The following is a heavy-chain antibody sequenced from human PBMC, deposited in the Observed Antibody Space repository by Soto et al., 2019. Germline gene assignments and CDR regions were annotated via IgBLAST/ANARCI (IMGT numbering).Heavy chain of an antibody. CDR1: AFTFRSYA. CDR3: AKGAVQLERLNWFDP. Sequence: PGGSLRLSCAASAFTFRSYAMSWVRQAPGKGLEWVSAISGGGGSTYYADSVKGRFTISRDNSKNTLYLQMNSLRAEDTAVYYCAKGAVQLERLNWFDPWGQGTLVTVSS. V-gene: IGHV3-23*01. D-gene: IGHD1-1*01. CDR2: ISGGGGST. J-gene: IGHJ5*02.